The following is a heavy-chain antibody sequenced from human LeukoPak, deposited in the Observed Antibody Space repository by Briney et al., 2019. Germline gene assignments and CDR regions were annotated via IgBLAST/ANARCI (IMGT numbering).Heavy chain of an antibody. CDR1: GGSISRGGYY. J-gene: IGHJ3*02. CDR2: IYYSGST. CDR3: ARDLTEGKNDAFDI. Sequence: SQTLSLTCTVSGGSISRGGYYWSWLRQHPGKGLEWIGYIYYSGSTYYNPSLKSRVTISVDTSKNQFSLKLSSVTAADTAVYYCARDLTEGKNDAFDIWGQGTMVTVSS. V-gene: IGHV4-31*03.